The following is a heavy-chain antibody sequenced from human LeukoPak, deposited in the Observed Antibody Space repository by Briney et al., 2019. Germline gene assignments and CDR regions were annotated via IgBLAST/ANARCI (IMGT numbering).Heavy chain of an antibody. Sequence: GGSLRLSCAASGFTFSNYGMHWVRQAPGKGLEWVAVISSDGNNKDYAHSVKGRLTISRDNSRNTLSLQMNRLRAEDTAGYYCAKDITYYYDSRALDCWGEGTLVTASS. CDR1: GFTFSNYG. CDR3: AKDITYYYDSRALDC. J-gene: IGHJ4*02. CDR2: ISSDGNNK. D-gene: IGHD3-22*01. V-gene: IGHV3-30*18.